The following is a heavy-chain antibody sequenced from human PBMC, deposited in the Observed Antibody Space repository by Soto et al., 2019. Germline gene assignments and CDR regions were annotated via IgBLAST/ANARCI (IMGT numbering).Heavy chain of an antibody. CDR3: AKGYCGADCYLSFDY. CDR1: GFTFSSYA. V-gene: IGHV3-23*01. CDR2: ISGSGGST. J-gene: IGHJ4*02. Sequence: PGGSLRLSCAASGFTFSSYAMSWVRQAPGKGLEWVSGISGSGGSTFYADSVKGRFTISRDKSKNTLYLQMNSLRAEDTAVYYCAKGYCGADCYLSFDYWGQGTLVTVSS. D-gene: IGHD2-21*02.